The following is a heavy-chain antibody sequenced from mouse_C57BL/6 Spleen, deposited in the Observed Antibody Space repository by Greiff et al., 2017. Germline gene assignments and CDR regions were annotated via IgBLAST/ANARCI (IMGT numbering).Heavy chain of an antibody. CDR3: ARDRPDGYYLYYFDY. J-gene: IGHJ2*01. Sequence: DVMLVESGGGLVKPGGSLKLSCAASGFTFSSYAMSWVRQTPEKRLEWVATISDGGSYTYYPDNVKGRFTISRDNAKNNLYLQMSHLKSEDTAMYYCARDRPDGYYLYYFDYWGQGTTLTVSS. CDR2: ISDGGSYT. D-gene: IGHD2-3*01. CDR1: GFTFSSYA. V-gene: IGHV5-4*01.